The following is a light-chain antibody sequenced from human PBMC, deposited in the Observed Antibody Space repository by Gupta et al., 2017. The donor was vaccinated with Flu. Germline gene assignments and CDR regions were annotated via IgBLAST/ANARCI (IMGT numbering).Light chain of an antibody. J-gene: IGLJ2*01. CDR3: SSYAGSNIPVV. CDR2: EVS. CDR1: SSDVGGYNY. Sequence: QSALTQPPSASGSPGQSVPISCTGTSSDVGGYNYVSWYQQHPGEAPKLMIYEVSKRPSGVPDRFSGSKSGNTASLTVSGLQAEDEADYYCSSYAGSNIPVVFGGGTKLTVL. V-gene: IGLV2-8*01.